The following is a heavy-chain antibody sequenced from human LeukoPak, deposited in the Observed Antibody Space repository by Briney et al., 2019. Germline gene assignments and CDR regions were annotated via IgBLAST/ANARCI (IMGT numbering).Heavy chain of an antibody. Sequence: ASVKVSCKASGYTFTGYYMHWVRQAPGQGLEWMGIINPSGGSTSYAQKFQGRVTMTRDTSTSTVYMELSSLRSEDTAVYYCARDRKLVVVARPGYNWFDPWGQGTLVTVSS. CDR3: ARDRKLVVVARPGYNWFDP. V-gene: IGHV1-46*01. CDR1: GYTFTGYY. D-gene: IGHD2-15*01. CDR2: INPSGGST. J-gene: IGHJ5*02.